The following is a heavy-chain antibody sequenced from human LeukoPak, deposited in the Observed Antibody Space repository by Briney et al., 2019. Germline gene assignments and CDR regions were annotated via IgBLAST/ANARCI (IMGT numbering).Heavy chain of an antibody. Sequence: GGSLRLSGAASGFTFSSYGMHWVRQAPGKGLEWVAVIWYDGSNKYYADSVKGRFTISRDNSKNTLYLQMNSLRAEDTAVYYCASGPYYGSRGNNSIDPWGQGTLVTVSS. CDR2: IWYDGSNK. CDR1: GFTFSSYG. J-gene: IGHJ5*02. CDR3: ASGPYYGSRGNNSIDP. D-gene: IGHD3-10*01. V-gene: IGHV3-33*01.